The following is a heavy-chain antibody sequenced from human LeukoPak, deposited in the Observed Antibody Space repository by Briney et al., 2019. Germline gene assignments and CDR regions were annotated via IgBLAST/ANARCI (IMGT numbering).Heavy chain of an antibody. CDR1: GFTFSSYA. V-gene: IGHV3-23*01. Sequence: GGSLRLSCAASGFTFSSYAMSWVRQAPGKGLEWVSAISGSGGSTYYADSVKGRFTISRDNSKNTPYLQMNSLRAEDTAVYYCARCASGYWLSYFDYWGQGTLVTVSS. CDR2: ISGSGGST. CDR3: ARCASGYWLSYFDY. J-gene: IGHJ4*02. D-gene: IGHD3-22*01.